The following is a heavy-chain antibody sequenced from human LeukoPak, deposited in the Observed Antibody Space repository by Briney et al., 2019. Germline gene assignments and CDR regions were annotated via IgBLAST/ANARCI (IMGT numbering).Heavy chain of an antibody. CDR2: ISGSGGST. V-gene: IGHV3-23*01. J-gene: IGHJ6*03. CDR1: GFTFSSYG. Sequence: GGTLRLSCAASGFTFSSYGMSWVRQAPGKGLEWVSAISGSGGSTSYAQKFQGRVTMTRDMSTSTVYMELSSLRSEDTAVYYCARDYYYYYYMDVWGKGTTVTVSS. CDR3: ARDYYYYYYMDV.